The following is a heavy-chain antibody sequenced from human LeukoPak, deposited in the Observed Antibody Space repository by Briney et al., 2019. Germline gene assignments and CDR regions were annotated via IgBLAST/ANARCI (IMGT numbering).Heavy chain of an antibody. Sequence: GGSLRLSCTVSGFTVGSNSMSWVRQAPGKGLEWVSFIYSDNTHYSDPVKGRFTISRDNSKNTLYLQMNSLRVEDTAVYYCARRAGAYSHPYDYWGQGTLVTVSS. J-gene: IGHJ4*02. CDR2: IYSDNT. CDR3: ARRAGAYSHPYDY. D-gene: IGHD4/OR15-4a*01. V-gene: IGHV3-53*01. CDR1: GFTVGSNS.